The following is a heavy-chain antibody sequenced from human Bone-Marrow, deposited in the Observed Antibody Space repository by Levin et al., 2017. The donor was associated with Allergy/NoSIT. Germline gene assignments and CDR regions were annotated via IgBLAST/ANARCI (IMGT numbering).Heavy chain of an antibody. CDR2: ISWNSGSI. Sequence: GGSLRLSCAASGFTFDDYAMHWVRQAPGKGLEWVSGISWNSGSIGYADSVKGRFTISRDNAKNSLYLQMNSLRAEDTALYYCAKDIRREQQLVGAFDIWGQGTMVTVSS. D-gene: IGHD6-13*01. CDR1: GFTFDDYA. J-gene: IGHJ3*02. CDR3: AKDIRREQQLVGAFDI. V-gene: IGHV3-9*01.